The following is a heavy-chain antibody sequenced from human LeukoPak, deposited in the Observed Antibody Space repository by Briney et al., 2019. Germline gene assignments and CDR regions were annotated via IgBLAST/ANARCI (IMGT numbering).Heavy chain of an antibody. V-gene: IGHV3-9*01. D-gene: IGHD2-21*02. Sequence: GGSLRLSCAASGFTFDDFAMHWVRQAPGKGLEWVSGISWNSGSIGYADSVKGRFTISRDNAKNSLYLQMNSLRAEDTALYYCAKGVVVVVTAYFDYWGQGTLVTVSS. CDR2: ISWNSGSI. J-gene: IGHJ4*02. CDR3: AKGVVVVVTAYFDY. CDR1: GFTFDDFA.